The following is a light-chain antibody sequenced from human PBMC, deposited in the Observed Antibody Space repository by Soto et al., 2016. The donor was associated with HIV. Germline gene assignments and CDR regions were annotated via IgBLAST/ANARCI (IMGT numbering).Light chain of an antibody. V-gene: IGLV3-1*01. CDR2: QDN. Sequence: SYELTQPPSMSVSPGQTATITCSGHKLGDKFASWYQQKLGQSPVLVIYQDNRRPSGIPERFSGSNSGNTATLTISGTQTMDEADYYCQAWDTRVVFGGGTKLTVL. CDR1: KLGDKF. CDR3: QAWDTRVV. J-gene: IGLJ3*02.